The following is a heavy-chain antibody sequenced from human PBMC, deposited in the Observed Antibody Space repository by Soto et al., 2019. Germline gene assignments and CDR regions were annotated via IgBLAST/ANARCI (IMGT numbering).Heavy chain of an antibody. CDR3: ARRPLRVLDIVVVVAASKVYYFDY. J-gene: IGHJ4*02. CDR1: GGSFSGYY. V-gene: IGHV4-34*01. CDR2: INHSGST. D-gene: IGHD2-15*01. Sequence: SETLSLTCAVYGGSFSGYYWSWIRQPPGKGLEWIGEINHSGSTNYNPSLKSRVTISVDTSKNQFSLKLSSVTAADTAVYYCARRPLRVLDIVVVVAASKVYYFDYWGQGTLVTVSS.